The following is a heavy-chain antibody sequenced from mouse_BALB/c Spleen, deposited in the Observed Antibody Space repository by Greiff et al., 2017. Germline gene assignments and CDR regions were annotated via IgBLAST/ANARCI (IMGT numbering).Heavy chain of an antibody. Sequence: DVKLQESGPGLVKPSQTVSLTCTVTGISITTGNYRWSWIRQFPGNKLEWIGYIYYSGTITYNPSLTSRTTITRDTSKNQFFLEMNSLTAEDTATYYCAREEAYGNYFHYWGQGTTLTVSS. CDR2: IYYSGTI. CDR1: GISITTGNYR. D-gene: IGHD2-1*01. J-gene: IGHJ2*01. CDR3: AREEAYGNYFHY. V-gene: IGHV3-5*02.